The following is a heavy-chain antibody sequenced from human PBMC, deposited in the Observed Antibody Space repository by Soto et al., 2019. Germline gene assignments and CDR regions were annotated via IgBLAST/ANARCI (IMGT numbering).Heavy chain of an antibody. CDR1: GYTLTELS. J-gene: IGHJ4*02. V-gene: IGHV1-24*01. D-gene: IGHD3-9*01. CDR2: FDPEDGEE. CDR3: AHDNPLRL. Sequence: ASVKVSCKVSGYTLTELSMQWVRQAPGKGLEWMGGFDPEDGEEMYAQKFQGRVTMTEDTSTDTAYMEFSGLRSDGTGVYYFAHDNPLRLWGQGTLVTVSS.